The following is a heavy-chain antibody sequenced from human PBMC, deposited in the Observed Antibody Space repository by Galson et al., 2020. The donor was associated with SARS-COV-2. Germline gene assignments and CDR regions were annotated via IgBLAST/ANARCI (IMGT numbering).Heavy chain of an antibody. CDR1: GFTFSSYW. D-gene: IGHD3-9*01. CDR3: ASLKGMDA. Sequence: GESLKISCAASGFTFSSYWMSWVRQAPGKGLEWVANIKQDGSEKYYVDSVKGRFTISRDNAKNSLYLQMNSLRAEDTAVYYCASLKGMDAWGQGTTVTVSS. V-gene: IGHV3-7*05. CDR2: IKQDGSEK. J-gene: IGHJ6*02.